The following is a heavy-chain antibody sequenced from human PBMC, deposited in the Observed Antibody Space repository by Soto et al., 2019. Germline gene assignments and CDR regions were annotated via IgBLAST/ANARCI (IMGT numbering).Heavy chain of an antibody. V-gene: IGHV1-69*13. CDR2: IIPIFGTA. Sequence: SVKVSCKASLYTFTNYYIQWVRQAPGQGLEWMGGIIPIFGTANYAQKFQGRVTITADESTSTAYMELSSLRSEDTAVYYCARATSRVYYDILTGPPRPYYYGMDVWGQGTTVTVAS. CDR3: ARATSRVYYDILTGPPRPYYYGMDV. D-gene: IGHD3-9*01. J-gene: IGHJ6*02. CDR1: LYTFTNYY.